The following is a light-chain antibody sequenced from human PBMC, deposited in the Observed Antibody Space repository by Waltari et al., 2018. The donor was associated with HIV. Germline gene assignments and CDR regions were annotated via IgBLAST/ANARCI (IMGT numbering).Light chain of an antibody. Sequence: NFILTQPHSVSESPGKTVTISCTRSSGSIASDYVQWYQQRLGSAPTVLNYDHRQRRSGAPDRFSGSIDSSSNSASLSISGLRSEDEAVYYCQSSYSNCQVFGGVTKLTVL. J-gene: IGLJ2*01. V-gene: IGLV6-57*03. CDR3: QSSYSNCQV. CDR1: SGSIASDY. CDR2: DHR.